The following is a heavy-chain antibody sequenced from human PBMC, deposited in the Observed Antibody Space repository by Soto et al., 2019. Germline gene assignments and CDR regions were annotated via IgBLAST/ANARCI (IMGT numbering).Heavy chain of an antibody. Sequence: EVQLVESGGGLVQPGGSLRLSCAASGFTFSSYEMNWVRQAPGKGLEWVSYISSSGSTIYYADSVKRRFTISRDNAKNSLFLQMNSLRAEDTAVYYCAIEQSSSWYSDYYYGMDVWGQGTTVTVSS. V-gene: IGHV3-48*03. CDR3: AIEQSSSWYSDYYYGMDV. CDR2: ISSSGSTI. CDR1: GFTFSSYE. J-gene: IGHJ6*02. D-gene: IGHD6-13*01.